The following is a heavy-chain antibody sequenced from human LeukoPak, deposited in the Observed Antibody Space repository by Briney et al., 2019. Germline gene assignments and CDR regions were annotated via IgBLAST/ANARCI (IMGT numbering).Heavy chain of an antibody. CDR2: INHSGST. Sequence: SETLSLTCAVYGGSFSGYYWSWIRQPPGKGLEWIGEINHSGSTNYNPSLKSRVTISVDTSKNQFSLKLSSVTAADTAVYYCAAYRLLDSFDYWGQGTLVTVSS. CDR1: GGSFSGYY. CDR3: AAYRLLDSFDY. D-gene: IGHD2-15*01. J-gene: IGHJ4*02. V-gene: IGHV4-34*01.